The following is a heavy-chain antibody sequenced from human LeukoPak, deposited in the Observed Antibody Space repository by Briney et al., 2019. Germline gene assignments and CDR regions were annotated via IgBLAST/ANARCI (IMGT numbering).Heavy chain of an antibody. CDR3: ARGVPLGYCTYGVCYPPYYFDY. Sequence: GASVKVSCKASGYTFISYNINWLRQATGQGLEWMGWVNPRSGDAGYLQKFQGRLTITRDSFIDTAYMDLSGLSSEDTAVYYCARGVPLGYCTYGVCYPPYYFDYWGQGTLVTASS. V-gene: IGHV1-8*03. J-gene: IGHJ4*02. D-gene: IGHD2-8*01. CDR1: GYTFISYN. CDR2: VNPRSGDA.